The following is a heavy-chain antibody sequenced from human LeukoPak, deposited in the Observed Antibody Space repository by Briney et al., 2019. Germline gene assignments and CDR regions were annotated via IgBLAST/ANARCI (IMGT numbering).Heavy chain of an antibody. Sequence: SETLSLTCTVSGGSISSYYWSWIRQPPGKGLEWLGYIHYSGSTNHNPSLKSRVTISVDTSKNQFSLKLSSVTAADTAVYYCASGDYGDFSRFDFWGQGTLVTVSS. CDR1: GGSISSYY. CDR3: ASGDYGDFSRFDF. J-gene: IGHJ4*02. V-gene: IGHV4-59*08. D-gene: IGHD4-17*01. CDR2: IHYSGST.